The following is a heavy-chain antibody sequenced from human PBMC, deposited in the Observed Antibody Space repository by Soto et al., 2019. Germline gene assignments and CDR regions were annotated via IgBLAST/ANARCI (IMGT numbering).Heavy chain of an antibody. V-gene: IGHV3-23*01. CDR1: GFTFSSYA. D-gene: IGHD3-3*01. Sequence: GSLRLSCAASGFTFSSYAMSWVRQAPGKGLEWVSAISGSGGSTYYADSVKGRFTISRDNSKNTLYLQMNSLRAEDTAVYYCAKNANYDFWSGYYYGMDVWGQGTTVTVSS. CDR3: AKNANYDFWSGYYYGMDV. CDR2: ISGSGGST. J-gene: IGHJ6*02.